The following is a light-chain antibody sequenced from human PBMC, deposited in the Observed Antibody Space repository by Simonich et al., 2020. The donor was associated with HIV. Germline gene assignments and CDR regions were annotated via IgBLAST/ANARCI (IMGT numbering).Light chain of an antibody. J-gene: IGKJ4*01. CDR1: QSVSTD. Sequence: EIVLTQSPATLSLSPGERAPLPCWASQSVSTDLARYQQKHGQAPRLLIYDASNRATGIPARFSGSGSGTDFTLTISSLEPEDFATYYCQQYNSYPLTFGGGTKVEIK. CDR2: DAS. CDR3: QQYNSYPLT. V-gene: IGKV3-11*01.